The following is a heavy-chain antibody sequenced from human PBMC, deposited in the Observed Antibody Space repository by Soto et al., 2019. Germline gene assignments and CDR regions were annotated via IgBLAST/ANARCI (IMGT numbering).Heavy chain of an antibody. CDR3: ARGGHDFWSGPFDY. Sequence: SETLSLTCTVSGDSISSYFWSWIRQPAGKGLEWIGRVHTSGSTTYSPSLKSRVTMSVDTSENKFSLKLSSVTAADTAVYYCARGGHDFWSGPFDYWGQGTTVTVSS. CDR1: GDSISSYF. J-gene: IGHJ4*02. CDR2: VHTSGST. D-gene: IGHD3-3*01. V-gene: IGHV4-4*07.